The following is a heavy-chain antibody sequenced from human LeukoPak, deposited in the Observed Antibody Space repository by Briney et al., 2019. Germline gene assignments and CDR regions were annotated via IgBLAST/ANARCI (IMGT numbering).Heavy chain of an antibody. CDR2: IIPILGMT. CDR3: ARDRDAHYYYYAMDV. V-gene: IGHV1-69*04. J-gene: IGHJ6*02. D-gene: IGHD3-10*01. Sequence: PGSSVKVSCKASGGTFNTFSISWVRQAPGQGFEWMGRIIPILGMTDYAPKFQGRVTITADKSTSTAYMELSSLRSEDTAVYFCARDRDAHYYYYAMDVWGQGTTVTVSS. CDR1: GGTFNTFS.